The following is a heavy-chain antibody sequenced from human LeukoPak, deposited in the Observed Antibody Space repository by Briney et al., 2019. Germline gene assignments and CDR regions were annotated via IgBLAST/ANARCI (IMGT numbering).Heavy chain of an antibody. V-gene: IGHV4-4*07. CDR3: ARDPHSSKRSWAFDI. J-gene: IGHJ3*02. D-gene: IGHD6-19*01. CDR1: GGSISSYY. Sequence: SETLSLTCTVSGGSISSYYWSWIRQPAGKGLEWIGRIYTSGSTNYNPSLKSRVTMSVDTSKNQFSLKLSSVTAADTAVYYCARDPHSSKRSWAFDIWGQGTMVTVSS. CDR2: IYTSGST.